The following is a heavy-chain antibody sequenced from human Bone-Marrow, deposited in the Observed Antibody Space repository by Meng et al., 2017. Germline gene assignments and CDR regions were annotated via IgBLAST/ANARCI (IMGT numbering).Heavy chain of an antibody. CDR2: ISDRGGST. V-gene: IGHV3-23*04. D-gene: IGHD3-10*01. J-gene: IGHJ4*02. CDR3: AKDPLYYYGSGRNY. CDR1: GFTFSSYS. Sequence: EVELVGVGVAWVPPWGFLVLSVAASGFTFSSYSMRWVRPAPGKGLDWVSAISDRGGSTYYADSVKGRFTISRDNSKNTMYLQMNSLRAEDTAVYYCAKDPLYYYGSGRNYWGQGTLVTVSS.